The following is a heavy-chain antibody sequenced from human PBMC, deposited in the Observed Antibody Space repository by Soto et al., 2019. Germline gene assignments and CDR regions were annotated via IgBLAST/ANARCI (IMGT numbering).Heavy chain of an antibody. Sequence: EVQLVESGGGLVKPGGSLRLSCAASGFTFSSYSMNWVRQAPGKWLEWVSSISSSSSYIYYADSVKGRFTISRDNAKNSLYLQMNSLRAEDTAVYYCARDKTEVWLLCCNYYGMDVWGQGTTVTVSS. V-gene: IGHV3-21*01. J-gene: IGHJ6*02. CDR1: GFTFSSYS. D-gene: IGHD3-22*01. CDR2: ISSSSSYI. CDR3: ARDKTEVWLLCCNYYGMDV.